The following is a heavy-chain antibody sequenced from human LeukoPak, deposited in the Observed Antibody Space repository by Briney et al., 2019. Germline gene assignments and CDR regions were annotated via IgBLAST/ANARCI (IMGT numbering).Heavy chain of an antibody. CDR3: AKEGYSSGWSSSFFDY. Sequence: PGESLRLSCAASGFTFTTYWMSWVRQAPGKGLEWVANIKQDGSEKYYVDSVKGRFTISRDNAKNSLYLQMNSLRVEDTAVYYCAKEGYSSGWSSSFFDYWGQGTLVTVSS. J-gene: IGHJ4*02. CDR2: IKQDGSEK. D-gene: IGHD6-19*01. V-gene: IGHV3-7*03. CDR1: GFTFTTYW.